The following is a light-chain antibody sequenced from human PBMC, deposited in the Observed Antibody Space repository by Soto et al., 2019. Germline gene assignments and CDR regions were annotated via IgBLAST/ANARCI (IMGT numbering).Light chain of an antibody. CDR2: DVV. Sequence: EIVLTQSPVTLSVSPGERATLSCRASQSVGNLLAWYQQRPGQAPRLLMYDVVNRVTGIPTRFSGSGSGTDFTLTISSLETEDSAVYYCQKSGSFGQGTKLEIK. CDR1: QSVGNL. V-gene: IGKV3-11*01. J-gene: IGKJ2*01. CDR3: QKSGS.